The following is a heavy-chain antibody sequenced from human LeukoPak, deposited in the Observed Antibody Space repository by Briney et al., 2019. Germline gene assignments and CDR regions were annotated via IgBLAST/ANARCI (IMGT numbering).Heavy chain of an antibody. V-gene: IGHV3-64*01. J-gene: IGHJ4*02. CDR2: ITNDGGTT. D-gene: IGHD2-2*03. Sequence: GGSLRLSCAASGFTFDIYAMHWVRQAPGKGLEYVSAITNDGGTTFYANSVKGWFTISRDNSKNTLFLQMGSLRPEDMAVYYCARVDDFTYDFWGQGTLVTVSS. CDR1: GFTFDIYA. CDR3: ARVDDFTYDF.